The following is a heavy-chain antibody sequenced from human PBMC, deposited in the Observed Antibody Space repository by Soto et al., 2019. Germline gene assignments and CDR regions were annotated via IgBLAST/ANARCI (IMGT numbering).Heavy chain of an antibody. Sequence: GASVKVSCKASGGTFSSYAISWVRQAPGQGLEWMGGIIPIFGTANYAQKFQGRVTITADKSTSTAYMELSSLRSEDTAVYYCARVVVPRPIWGYNWFDPWGQGTLVTVSS. D-gene: IGHD3-16*01. CDR1: GGTFSSYA. J-gene: IGHJ5*02. V-gene: IGHV1-69*06. CDR3: ARVVVPRPIWGYNWFDP. CDR2: IIPIFGTA.